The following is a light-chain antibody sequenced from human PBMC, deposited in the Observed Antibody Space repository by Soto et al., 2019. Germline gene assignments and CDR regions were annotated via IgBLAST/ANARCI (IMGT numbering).Light chain of an antibody. V-gene: IGKV1-5*03. Sequence: DIQMTQSPSTLSASVGDRVTITCRASQSISSWLAWYQQKPGKAPTVLIYKASSLESGVPSRFIGSGSGTDFTLTISSLQPDDFAAYYCQQYNSFPLTFGGGTKVEVK. CDR2: KAS. CDR3: QQYNSFPLT. J-gene: IGKJ4*01. CDR1: QSISSW.